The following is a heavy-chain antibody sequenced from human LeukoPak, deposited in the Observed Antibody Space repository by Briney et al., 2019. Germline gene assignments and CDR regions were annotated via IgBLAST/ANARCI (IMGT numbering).Heavy chain of an antibody. D-gene: IGHD3-10*01. Sequence: GGSLRLSCAASGFTFSSYSMHWVRQAPGKGLEWVAVISYDGSNKYYADSVKGRFTISRDNSKNTLYLQMNSLRAEDTAVYYCAKDRVPMVRGVTRGYFDLWGRGTLVTVSS. J-gene: IGHJ2*01. CDR2: ISYDGSNK. V-gene: IGHV3-30*18. CDR3: AKDRVPMVRGVTRGYFDL. CDR1: GFTFSSYS.